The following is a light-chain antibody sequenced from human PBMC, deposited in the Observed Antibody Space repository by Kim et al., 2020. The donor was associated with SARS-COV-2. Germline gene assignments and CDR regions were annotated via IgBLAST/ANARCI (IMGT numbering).Light chain of an antibody. CDR1: RSDVGGYNY. CDR3: CSYAGSYTYV. V-gene: IGLV2-11*01. Sequence: GQSVTISCPGTRSDVGGYNYVSWYQQHAAKAPKHMIYYVSKRPSGVPDRFSGSKSGYTASLTISGLQAENGADYYCCSYAGSYTYVFGTWTKVTVL. CDR2: YVS. J-gene: IGLJ1*01.